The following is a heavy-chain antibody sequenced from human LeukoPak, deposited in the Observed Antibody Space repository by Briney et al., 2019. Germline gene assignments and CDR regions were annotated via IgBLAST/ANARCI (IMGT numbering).Heavy chain of an antibody. CDR1: GFTFTSYA. CDR2: INLNGGST. V-gene: IGHV3-23*01. CDR3: AKDQCGTGGNCYPIDY. D-gene: IGHD2-15*01. J-gene: IGHJ4*02. Sequence: GGSLRLSCAASGFTFTSYAMTWVRQAPGKGLEGVSSINLNGGSTYCADSVKGRFTISRDNSKNTLCLQMNSLRAEDTAVYYCAKDQCGTGGNCYPIDYWGQGTLVTVSS.